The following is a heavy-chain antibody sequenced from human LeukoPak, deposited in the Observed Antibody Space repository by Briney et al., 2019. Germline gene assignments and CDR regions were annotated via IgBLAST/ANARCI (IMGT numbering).Heavy chain of an antibody. J-gene: IGHJ4*02. Sequence: SETLSLTCTVSGYSISSSYYWGWIRPPPGKGLEWIGSIYHSGSTYYNPSLKSRVTISVDRSKNQFSLKLSSVTAADAAVYYCARDDSSSSPGFDYWGQGTLVTVSS. V-gene: IGHV4-38-2*02. CDR3: ARDDSSSSPGFDY. CDR1: GYSISSSYY. D-gene: IGHD6-6*01. CDR2: IYHSGST.